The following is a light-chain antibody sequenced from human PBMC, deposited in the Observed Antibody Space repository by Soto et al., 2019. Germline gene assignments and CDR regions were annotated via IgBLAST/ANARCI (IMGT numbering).Light chain of an antibody. CDR1: QSISSN. J-gene: IGKJ1*01. V-gene: IGKV3-15*01. Sequence: EIVMTQSPATLSVSPGERATLSCRASQSISSNLAWYRQKPGQAPRLLIYGPSTRATGIPARFSGSGSGTEFTLTISSLQSEDFAVYYCQQYNNWPRTFDQGTKV. CDR3: QQYNNWPRT. CDR2: GPS.